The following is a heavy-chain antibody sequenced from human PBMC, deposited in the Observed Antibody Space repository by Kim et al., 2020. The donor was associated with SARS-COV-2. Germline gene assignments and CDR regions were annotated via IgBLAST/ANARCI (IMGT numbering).Heavy chain of an antibody. CDR3: ARGGYCSGGSRTIYYYYGMDV. J-gene: IGHJ6*02. Sequence: ASVKVSCKASGYTFTSYGISWVRQAPGQGLEWMGWISAYNGNTNYAQKLQGRVTMTTDTSTSTAYMELRSLRSDDTAVYYCARGGYCSGGSRTIYYYYGMDVWGQGTTVTVSS. CDR2: ISAYNGNT. V-gene: IGHV1-18*04. CDR1: GYTFTSYG. D-gene: IGHD2-15*01.